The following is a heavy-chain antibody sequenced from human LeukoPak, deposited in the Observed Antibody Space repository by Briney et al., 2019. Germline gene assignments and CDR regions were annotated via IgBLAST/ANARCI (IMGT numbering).Heavy chain of an antibody. J-gene: IGHJ3*02. Sequence: SETLSLTCTVSGASISSYYWSWIRQPAGKGLEWIGRIYTSGSTNYNPSLKSRVTMSADTSKNQFSLKLSSVTAADTAVYFCASGAVVDAFDIWGQGTKLTVSS. V-gene: IGHV4-4*07. CDR2: IYTSGST. CDR1: GASISSYY. CDR3: ASGAVVDAFDI. D-gene: IGHD4-23*01.